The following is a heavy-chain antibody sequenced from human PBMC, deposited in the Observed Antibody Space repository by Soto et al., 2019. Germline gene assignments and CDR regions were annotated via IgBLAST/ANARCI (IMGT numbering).Heavy chain of an antibody. J-gene: IGHJ4*02. CDR1: GYTFTSYD. CDR2: MNPNSGNT. V-gene: IGHV1-8*01. D-gene: IGHD5-18*01. CDR3: GREGGYSYGFDY. Sequence: GASVKVSCKASGYTFTSYDINWVRQATGQGLEWMGWMNPNSGNTGYAQKFQGRVTMSRNTSISTAYMELSSLRSEDTAVYYCGREGGYSYGFDYWGQGTLVTSPQ.